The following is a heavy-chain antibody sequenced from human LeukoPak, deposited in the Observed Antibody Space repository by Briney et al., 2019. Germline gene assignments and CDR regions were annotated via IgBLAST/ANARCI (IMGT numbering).Heavy chain of an antibody. J-gene: IGHJ5*02. V-gene: IGHV3-23*01. CDR3: AKGPITMVRGVIVPFDP. CDR1: GFTFSSYA. Sequence: GRSLRLSCAASGFTFSSYAMSWVRQAPGKGLEWVSAISGSGGSTYYADSVKGRFTISRDNSKNTLYLQMNSLRAEDTAVYYCAKGPITMVRGVIVPFDPWGQGTLVTVSS. D-gene: IGHD3-10*01. CDR2: ISGSGGST.